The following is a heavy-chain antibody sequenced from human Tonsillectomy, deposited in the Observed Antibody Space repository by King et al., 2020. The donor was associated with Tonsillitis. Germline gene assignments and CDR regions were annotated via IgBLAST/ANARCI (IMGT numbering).Heavy chain of an antibody. V-gene: IGHV2-26*01. CDR1: GFSLSNPRMG. CDR3: ARIPVYSTSWEDFYYFGMDV. J-gene: IGHJ6*02. D-gene: IGHD6-13*01. CDR2: IFSNDEK. Sequence: TLKESGPVLVKPTETLTLTCTVSGFSLSNPRMGVSWIRQPPGKALEWLTHIFSNDEKSYSTSLKSRLTISKDTTKSQVVLTMTNMDPVDTATYYCARIPVYSTSWEDFYYFGMDVWGQGTTVTVSS.